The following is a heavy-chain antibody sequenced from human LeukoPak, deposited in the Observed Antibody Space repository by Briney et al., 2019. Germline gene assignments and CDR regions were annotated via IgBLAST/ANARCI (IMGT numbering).Heavy chain of an antibody. J-gene: IGHJ4*02. D-gene: IGHD1-26*01. Sequence: PSETLTLTCTVSGGSINGYFWNWIRQSPGKGLEWIGYIYYSGSTSYNPSLNSRVTISLDTSNNQFSLRLSSVTAADTAVYYCARYRGSYNYFDYWGQGILVTVSS. V-gene: IGHV4-59*01. CDR2: IYYSGST. CDR3: ARYRGSYNYFDY. CDR1: GGSINGYF.